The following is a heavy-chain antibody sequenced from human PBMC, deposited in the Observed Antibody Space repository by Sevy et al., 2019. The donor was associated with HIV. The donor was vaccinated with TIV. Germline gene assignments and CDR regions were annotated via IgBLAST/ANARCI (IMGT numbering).Heavy chain of an antibody. J-gene: IGHJ5*02. CDR3: ARSPPIVVVPGAPSWFDP. CDR1: GGSFSGYY. D-gene: IGHD2-2*01. Sequence: SETLSLTCAVHGGSFSGYYWNWIRQPPGKGLEWIGELKHSGSTNYNPSLKSRVTISVDTSKNQFSLKLSSVTAADTAVYYCARSPPIVVVPGAPSWFDPWGQGTLVTVSS. V-gene: IGHV4-34*01. CDR2: LKHSGST.